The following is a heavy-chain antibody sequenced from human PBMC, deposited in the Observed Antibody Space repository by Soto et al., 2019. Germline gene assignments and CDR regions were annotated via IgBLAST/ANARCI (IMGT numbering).Heavy chain of an antibody. CDR2: IIPIFGTA. Sequence: QVQLVQSGAEVKKPGSSVKVSCKASGGTFSSYALSWVRQAPGQGLEWMGGIIPIFGTANYAQKFQGRVTITADKYTSTAYMELSSLRSEDTAVYYCARVTITIFGLLGWFDPWGQGTLVPVSS. J-gene: IGHJ5*02. CDR3: ARVTITIFGLLGWFDP. D-gene: IGHD3-3*01. CDR1: GGTFSSYA. V-gene: IGHV1-69*06.